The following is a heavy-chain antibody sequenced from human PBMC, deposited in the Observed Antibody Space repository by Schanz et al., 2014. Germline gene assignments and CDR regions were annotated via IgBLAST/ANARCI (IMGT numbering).Heavy chain of an antibody. Sequence: EVQLVESGGGLVKPGGSLRLSCATSGFTLNNAWMNWVRQAPGKGLQWVARIKSKTDGGTRDYAAPVKGRFTISTDDSKNSVYLKRNRLQTEDTAVYECPADLWFGAVWGVWWGQGTLVTVSS. V-gene: IGHV3-15*01. CDR1: GFTLNNAW. J-gene: IGHJ4*02. CDR2: IKSKTDGGTR. CDR3: PADLWFGAVWGVW. D-gene: IGHD3-10*01.